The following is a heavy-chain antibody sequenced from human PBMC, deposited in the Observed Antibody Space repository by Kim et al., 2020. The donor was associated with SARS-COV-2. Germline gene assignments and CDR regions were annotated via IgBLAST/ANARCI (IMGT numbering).Heavy chain of an antibody. CDR2: IYYSGST. CDR3: ARVSDYYGSGSYKSHWFDP. D-gene: IGHD3-10*01. Sequence: SETLSLTCTVSGGSISSSSYYWGWIRQPPGKGLEWIGSIYYSGSTYYNPSLKSRVTISVDTSKNQFSLKLSSVTAAYTAVYYCARVSDYYGSGSYKSHWFDPWGQGTLVTVSS. V-gene: IGHV4-39*07. J-gene: IGHJ5*02. CDR1: GGSISSSSYY.